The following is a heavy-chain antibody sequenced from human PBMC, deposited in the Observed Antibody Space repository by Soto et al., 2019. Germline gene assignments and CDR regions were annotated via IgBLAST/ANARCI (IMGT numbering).Heavy chain of an antibody. CDR2: IGRST. Sequence: VGSLRLSCAASGFTFSSHAMGWVRQAPGKGLDWVSAIGRSTYYADSVKGRFTISRDNSKNTLYLQMNSLRAEDTAVYYCVKIAEAVAGTVYGYWGQGTLVTVSS. J-gene: IGHJ4*02. CDR1: GFTFSSHA. D-gene: IGHD6-19*01. CDR3: VKIAEAVAGTVYGY. V-gene: IGHV3-23*01.